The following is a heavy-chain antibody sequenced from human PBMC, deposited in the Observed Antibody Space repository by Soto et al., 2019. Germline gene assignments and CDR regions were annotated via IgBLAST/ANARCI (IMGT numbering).Heavy chain of an antibody. Sequence: GGSLRLSCAASGFTFRDYAMSWVRQAPGKGLEWVSGIGSSGGTTHLADSVKGRFTISRDNSKNMLYLEMNSLRAEDTAVYYCAIAYYYDSSGYWEAYDYWGQGTLVTVSS. CDR2: IGSSGGTT. D-gene: IGHD3-22*01. J-gene: IGHJ4*02. CDR1: GFTFRDYA. V-gene: IGHV3-23*01. CDR3: AIAYYYDSSGYWEAYDY.